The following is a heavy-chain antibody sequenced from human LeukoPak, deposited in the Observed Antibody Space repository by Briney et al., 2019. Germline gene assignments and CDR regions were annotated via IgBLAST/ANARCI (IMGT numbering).Heavy chain of an antibody. CDR2: ISSGGTDT. CDR3: VKDSVRGYSGYGNDGFEI. CDR1: GFPFSTYP. Sequence: GGSLRLPCAVSGFPFSTYPISWVRQAPGKGLEWVSAISSGGTDTYYADSVKGRFTISRNNSKNTLYPQMNSLRAEDTAVYYCVKDSVRGYSGYGNDGFEIWGQGTMVTVSS. V-gene: IGHV3-23*01. D-gene: IGHD5-12*01. J-gene: IGHJ3*02.